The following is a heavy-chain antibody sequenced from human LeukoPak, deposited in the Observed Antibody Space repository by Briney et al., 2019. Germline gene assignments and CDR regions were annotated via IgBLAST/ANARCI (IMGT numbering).Heavy chain of an antibody. V-gene: IGHV4-39*01. J-gene: IGHJ4*02. D-gene: IGHD4-17*01. CDR3: ASEASHDYGDYGVLDY. CDR1: GGSISSSSYY. Sequence: TPSETLSLTCTVSGGSISSSSYYWGWIRQPPGKGLEWIGSIYYSGSTYYNPSLKSRVTISVDTSKNQFSLKLSSVTAADTAVYYCASEASHDYGDYGVLDYWGQGTLVTVSS. CDR2: IYYSGST.